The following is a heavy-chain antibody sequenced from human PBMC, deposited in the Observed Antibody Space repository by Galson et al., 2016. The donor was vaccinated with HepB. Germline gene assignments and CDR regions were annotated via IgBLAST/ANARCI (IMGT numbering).Heavy chain of an antibody. J-gene: IGHJ4*02. CDR1: GFTFSTYY. Sequence: SLRLSCAASGFTFSTYYMSWVRQAPGEGLEWVANIKEDGSEKYYVDSVKGRFTISRDNAKNSLYLLMNSLRAEDTAVYYCGRDTAVVGIDYWGQGTLVTGSS. V-gene: IGHV3-7*03. CDR3: GRDTAVVGIDY. D-gene: IGHD5-18*01. CDR2: IKEDGSEK.